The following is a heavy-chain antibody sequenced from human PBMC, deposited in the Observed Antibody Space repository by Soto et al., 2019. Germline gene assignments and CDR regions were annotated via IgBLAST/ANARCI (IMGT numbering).Heavy chain of an antibody. J-gene: IGHJ4*02. CDR1: RGTYSSNT. Sequence: ASAKVTCKDPRGTYSSNTISSVRQYKGKGLEWMGRIIPILGIANYAQKFQGRVTITADKSTSTAYMELSSLSSEVMAVYYCARDQTKGFPDYWGQGTLVTVSS. V-gene: IGHV1-69*04. CDR3: ARDQTKGFPDY. CDR2: IIPILGIA.